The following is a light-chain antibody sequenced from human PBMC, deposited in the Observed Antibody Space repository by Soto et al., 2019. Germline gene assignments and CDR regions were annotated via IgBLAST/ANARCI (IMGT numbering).Light chain of an antibody. J-gene: IGKJ1*01. CDR2: GAS. V-gene: IGKV3-20*01. CDR1: QSVSSSY. Sequence: GWTQSQGTLSLSPGERATLSWMASQSVSSSYLAWYQQKPGQAPRLLIYGASSRATGIPDRFSGSGSGTDFTLTISSLQPDDFATYYCQQYNSYWPSGQRTKVAIK. CDR3: QQYNSYWP.